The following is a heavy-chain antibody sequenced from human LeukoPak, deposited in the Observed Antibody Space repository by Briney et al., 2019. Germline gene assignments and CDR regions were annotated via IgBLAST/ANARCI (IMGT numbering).Heavy chain of an antibody. V-gene: IGHV3-30-3*01. CDR2: ISYDGSNK. D-gene: IGHD3-10*01. J-gene: IGHJ3*02. CDR1: GFTFSSYA. CDR3: ARVAKPYGSGSFRAFDI. Sequence: PGRSLRLSCAASGFTFSSYAMHWVRQAPGKGLEWVAVISYDGSNKYYADSVKGRFTISRHNSKNTLYLQMNSLRAEDTAVYYCARVAKPYGSGSFRAFDIWGQGTMVTVSS.